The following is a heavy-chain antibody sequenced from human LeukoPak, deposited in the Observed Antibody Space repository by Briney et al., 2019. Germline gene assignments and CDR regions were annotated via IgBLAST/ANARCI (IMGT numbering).Heavy chain of an antibody. CDR1: GFTFSSYE. V-gene: IGHV3-23*01. D-gene: IGHD4-23*01. CDR3: AKSLDYGGNRARLDF. J-gene: IGHJ4*02. CDR2: VSGSGSTT. Sequence: GGSLRLSCAASGFTFSSYEMHWVRQAPGKGLEWVSAVSGSGSTTYYARSVKGRFTVSRDNSKNTLYLQMNSLRVDDTAVYYCAKSLDYGGNRARLDFWGQGTLVTVSS.